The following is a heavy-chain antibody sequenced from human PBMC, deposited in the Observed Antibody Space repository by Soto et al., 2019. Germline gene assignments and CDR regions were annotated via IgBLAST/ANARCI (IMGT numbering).Heavy chain of an antibody. CDR2: IIPIFGTA. D-gene: IGHD2-2*01. J-gene: IGHJ4*02. CDR3: ASGGYCISTSCTADNY. V-gene: IGHV1-69*12. Sequence: QVQLVQSGAEVKKPGSSVKVSCKASGGTFSSYAISWVRQAPGQGLEWMGGIIPIFGTANYAQKFQGRVTITADESTSTAYMELSRLRSEDTAVYYCASGGYCISTSCTADNYWGQGTLVTVSS. CDR1: GGTFSSYA.